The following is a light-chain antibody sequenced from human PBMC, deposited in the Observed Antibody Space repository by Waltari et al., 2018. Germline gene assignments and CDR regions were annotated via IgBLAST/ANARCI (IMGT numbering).Light chain of an antibody. CDR2: GAS. CDR3: QQSYSTPLT. CDR1: QSISSY. J-gene: IGKJ4*01. V-gene: IGKV1-39*01. Sequence: DIQMTQSPSSLSASVGDRVTITCRASQSISSYLNWYQQKPGKAPNLLIYGASSLQSGVPSRFSGSGSGTDFTLTISSLQPEDFATYYCQQSYSTPLTFGGGTNVEIK.